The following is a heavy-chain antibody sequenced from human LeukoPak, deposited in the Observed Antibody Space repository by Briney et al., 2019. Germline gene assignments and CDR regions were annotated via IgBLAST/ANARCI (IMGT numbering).Heavy chain of an antibody. Sequence: PGGSLRFSCAASGFTVSSNYMSWVRQAPGKGLEWVSVIYSGGSTYYADSVKGRFTISRDNSKNTLYLQMNSLRAEDTAVYYCARYSSSWYSFSPYGMDVWGQVTTATVSS. CDR1: GFTVSSNY. J-gene: IGHJ6*02. V-gene: IGHV3-53*01. CDR3: ARYSSSWYSFSPYGMDV. D-gene: IGHD6-13*01. CDR2: IYSGGST.